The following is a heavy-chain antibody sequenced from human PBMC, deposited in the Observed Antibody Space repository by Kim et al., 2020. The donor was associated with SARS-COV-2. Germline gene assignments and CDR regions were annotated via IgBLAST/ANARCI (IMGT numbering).Heavy chain of an antibody. CDR2: IYYSGSA. CDR3: VRTSRGPVTSFDY. Sequence: SETLSLTCTVSGGSISSSNYFWGWIRQPPGKGLEWVGSIYYSGSAYYNPSLKSRVTISVDTSQNQFSLKLSPVTAADTAVYYCVRTSRGPVTSFDYWGQGTLVTVSS. V-gene: IGHV4-39*01. J-gene: IGHJ4*02. D-gene: IGHD4-4*01. CDR1: GGSISSSNYF.